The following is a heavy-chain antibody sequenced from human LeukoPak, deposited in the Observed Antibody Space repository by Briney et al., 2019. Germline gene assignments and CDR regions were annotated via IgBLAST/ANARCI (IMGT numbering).Heavy chain of an antibody. CDR3: ARVAGDYYYYGMDV. D-gene: IGHD3-10*01. CDR2: INPNSGGT. J-gene: IGHJ6*02. CDR1: GYTFTGYY. Sequence: ASVKVSCKASGYTFTGYYMHWVRQAPGQGLEWMGWINPNSGGTNYAQKFQGRVTMTRDTSISTAYMELSRLRPDDTAVYYCARVAGDYYYYGMDVWGQGTTVTVSS. V-gene: IGHV1-2*02.